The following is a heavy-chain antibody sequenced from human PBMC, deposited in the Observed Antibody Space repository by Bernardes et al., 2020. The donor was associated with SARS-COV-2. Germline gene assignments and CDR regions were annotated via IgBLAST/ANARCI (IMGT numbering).Heavy chain of an antibody. Sequence: GGSLKISCKGSDYTFTNYWIGWVRQMPGKGLEWMGIIYPDDSDTKYSPSFQGRVTISADKSVNTAYLQWSSLKASDTAIYYCARRRYGDFGVDVWGQGTTVTVSS. CDR3: ARRRYGDFGVDV. D-gene: IGHD4-17*01. CDR1: DYTFTNYW. J-gene: IGHJ6*02. CDR2: IYPDDSDT. V-gene: IGHV5-51*01.